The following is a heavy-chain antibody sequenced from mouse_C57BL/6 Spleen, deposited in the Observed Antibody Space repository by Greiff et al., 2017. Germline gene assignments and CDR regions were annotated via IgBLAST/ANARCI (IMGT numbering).Heavy chain of an antibody. CDR1: GFTFSDAW. CDR3: TSLYYDYDRFAY. Sequence: EVKLVESGGGLVQPGGSMKLSCAASGFTFSDAWMDWVRQSPEKGLEWVAEIRNKANNHATYYAESVKGRFTISRDDSKSSVYLQMNSLRAEDTGIYYCTSLYYDYDRFAYWGQGTLVTVSA. CDR2: IRNKANNHAT. V-gene: IGHV6-6*01. D-gene: IGHD2-4*01. J-gene: IGHJ3*01.